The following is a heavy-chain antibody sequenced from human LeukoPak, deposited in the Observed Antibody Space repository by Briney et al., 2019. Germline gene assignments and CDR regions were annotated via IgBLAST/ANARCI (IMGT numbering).Heavy chain of an antibody. J-gene: IGHJ4*02. CDR2: INHSGST. Sequence: GSLRLSCAASGFTFSDHYMDWVRQPPGKGLEWIGEINHSGSTNYNPSLKSRVTISVDTSKNQFSLKLSSVTAADTAVYYCARALGGGWKYNDYWGQGTLVTVSS. CDR1: GFTFSDHY. D-gene: IGHD3-16*01. CDR3: ARALGGGWKYNDY. V-gene: IGHV4-34*01.